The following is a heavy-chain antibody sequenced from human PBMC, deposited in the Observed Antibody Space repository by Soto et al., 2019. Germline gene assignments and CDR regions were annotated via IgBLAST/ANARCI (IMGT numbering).Heavy chain of an antibody. CDR3: ARDELIGRVCGGDCSTSDYYYGMDV. D-gene: IGHD2-21*02. V-gene: IGHV4-30-4*01. Sequence: QVQLQESGPGLVKPSQTLSLTCTVSGGSISSGDYYWSWIRQPPGKGLEWIGYIYYSGSTYYNPSLESRVTISVDTSKNQFSLKLSSVTAADTAVYYCARDELIGRVCGGDCSTSDYYYGMDVWGQGTTVTVSS. J-gene: IGHJ6*02. CDR2: IYYSGST. CDR1: GGSISSGDYY.